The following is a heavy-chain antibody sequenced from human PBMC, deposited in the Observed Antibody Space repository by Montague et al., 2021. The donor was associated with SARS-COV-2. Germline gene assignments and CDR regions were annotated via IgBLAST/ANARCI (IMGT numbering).Heavy chain of an antibody. CDR2: INHSGST. V-gene: IGHV4-34*01. D-gene: IGHD1-14*01. Sequence: SETLSLTCAVYGGSFSNYYWSWIRQPPGKGLEWIGEINHSGSTNSNSSLKSRVTVSVDTSENQFSLNLSSVTAADTAVYYCARAPPLYIAPSGAMDVWGQGTTVTVSS. CDR3: ARAPPLYIAPSGAMDV. J-gene: IGHJ6*02. CDR1: GGSFSNYY.